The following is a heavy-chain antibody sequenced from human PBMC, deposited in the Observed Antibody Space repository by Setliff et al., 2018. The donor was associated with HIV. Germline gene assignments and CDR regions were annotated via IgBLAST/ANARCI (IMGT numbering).Heavy chain of an antibody. V-gene: IGHV4-4*07. CDR1: GGSISSYY. D-gene: IGHD3-10*01. J-gene: IGHJ3*02. Sequence: PSETLSLTCTVSGGSISSYYWNWIRQPAGEGLEWIGHIDTSGSTNYNPSLKSRVTMSVDTSKNKFSLRLTSVTAADTAVYYCASTSFYMVRGVIVTHALDIWGQGTMVTVSS. CDR3: ASTSFYMVRGVIVTHALDI. CDR2: IDTSGST.